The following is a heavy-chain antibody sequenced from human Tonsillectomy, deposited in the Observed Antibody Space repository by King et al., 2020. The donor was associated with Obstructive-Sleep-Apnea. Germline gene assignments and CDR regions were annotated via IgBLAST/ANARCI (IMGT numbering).Heavy chain of an antibody. J-gene: IGHJ2*01. Sequence: QLQESGPGLVKPSETLSLTCTVSGYSISSGYYWGWIRQPPGKGLEWIGSIFHSGSTYYNPSLKSRVTISVDMSKNQFSLKRSSVTAADTAVYYCARAVVGATDWYFDLWGRGTLVTVSS. V-gene: IGHV4-38-2*02. CDR2: IFHSGST. CDR3: ARAVVGATDWYFDL. D-gene: IGHD1-26*01. CDR1: GYSISSGYY.